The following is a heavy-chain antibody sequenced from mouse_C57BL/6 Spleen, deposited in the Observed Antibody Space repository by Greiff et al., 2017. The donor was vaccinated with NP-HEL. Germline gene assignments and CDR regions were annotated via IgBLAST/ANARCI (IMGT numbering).Heavy chain of an antibody. V-gene: IGHV1-66*01. D-gene: IGHD1-1*01. CDR3: ASPITTVVADY. J-gene: IGHJ2*01. Sequence: VQLQQSGPELVKPGASVKISCKASGYSFTSYYIHWVKQRPGQGLEWIGWIYPGSGNTKYNEKFKGKATLTADTSSSTAYMQLSSLTSEDSAVYYCASPITTVVADYWGQGTTLTVSS. CDR2: IYPGSGNT. CDR1: GYSFTSYY.